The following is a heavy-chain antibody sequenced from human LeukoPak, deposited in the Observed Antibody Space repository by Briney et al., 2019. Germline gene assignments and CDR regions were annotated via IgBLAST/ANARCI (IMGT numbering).Heavy chain of an antibody. J-gene: IGHJ4*02. Sequence: SETLSLTCTVSGGSISSYYWGWIQQPAGKGLEWIGRIYTSGSTNYNPSLKSRVTMSVDTYKNQFSLKLSSVTAADTAVYYCARVHSSSWYVDYWGQGTLVTVSS. CDR2: IYTSGST. CDR3: ARVHSSSWYVDY. V-gene: IGHV4-4*07. D-gene: IGHD6-13*01. CDR1: GGSISSYY.